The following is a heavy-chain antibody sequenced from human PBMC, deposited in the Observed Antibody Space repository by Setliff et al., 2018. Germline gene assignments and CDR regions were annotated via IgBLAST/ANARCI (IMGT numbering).Heavy chain of an antibody. Sequence: SETLSLTCGVSGGSGSFSGYYWSWIRQPPGKGLEWIGEISPVGSTIYNPSLRGRVTMSVDTSKNHVSLKLSSVTAADTAVYYCARAHTWSLPNDNSGYPGWFDPWGQGTLVTVSS. J-gene: IGHJ5*02. D-gene: IGHD3-22*01. V-gene: IGHV4-34*01. CDR3: ARAHTWSLPNDNSGYPGWFDP. CDR2: ISPVGST. CDR1: GGSGSFSGYY.